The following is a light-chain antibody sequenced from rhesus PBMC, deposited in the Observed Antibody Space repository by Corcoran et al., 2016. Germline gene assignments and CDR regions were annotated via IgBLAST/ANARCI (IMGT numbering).Light chain of an antibody. CDR3: QQYHNWIT. Sequence: EIVMTQSPATLSLSPGERAALSCRASQSVNSYVAWYQQKPDQAPRLLIYGASSRATGIPARFSGSGSGTDFTLIISSLEPEDVGVYYCQQYHNWITFGPGTKLDIK. CDR1: QSVNSY. V-gene: IGKV3S9*01. CDR2: GAS. J-gene: IGKJ3*01.